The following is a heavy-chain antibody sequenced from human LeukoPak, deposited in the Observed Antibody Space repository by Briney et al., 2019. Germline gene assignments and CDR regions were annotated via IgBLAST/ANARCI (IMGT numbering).Heavy chain of an antibody. CDR2: INHSGST. J-gene: IGHJ5*02. CDR1: GGSFSGYY. Sequence: SETLSLTCAVYGGSFSGYYWSWIRQPPGKGLEWIGEINHSGSTNYNPSLKSRVTISVDTSKNQFSLKLSSVTAADTAVYCCARVPLAHRNWFDPWGQGTLVTVSS. V-gene: IGHV4-34*01. CDR3: ARVPLAHRNWFDP.